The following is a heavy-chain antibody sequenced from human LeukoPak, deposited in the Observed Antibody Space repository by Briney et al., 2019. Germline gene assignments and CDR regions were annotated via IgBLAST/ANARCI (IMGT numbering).Heavy chain of an antibody. D-gene: IGHD3-10*01. CDR1: GYTFSNYG. CDR2: IWYDGSNK. V-gene: IGHV3-30*02. J-gene: IGHJ5*02. Sequence: GGSLRLSCAASGYTFSNYGMHWVRQAPGKGLEWVAVIWYDGSNKYYADSVKGRFIISRDNSKNTLYLQMNSLRAEDTAVYYCAKGTYYYGSGTHNWFDPWGQGTLVTVSS. CDR3: AKGTYYYGSGTHNWFDP.